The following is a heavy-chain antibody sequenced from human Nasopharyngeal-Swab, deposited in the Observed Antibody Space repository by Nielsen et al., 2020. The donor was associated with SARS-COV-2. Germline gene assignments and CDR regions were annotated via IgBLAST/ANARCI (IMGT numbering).Heavy chain of an antibody. V-gene: IGHV1-24*01. CDR1: GYTLTELS. Sequence: ASVKVSCKVSGYTLTELSMHWVRQAPGKGLEWMGGFDPEDGETIYAQKFQGRVTMTEDTSTDTAYMELSSLRSEDTAVYYCATASPIVGADNWFDPWGQGTLVTVSS. D-gene: IGHD1-26*01. J-gene: IGHJ5*02. CDR3: ATASPIVGADNWFDP. CDR2: FDPEDGET.